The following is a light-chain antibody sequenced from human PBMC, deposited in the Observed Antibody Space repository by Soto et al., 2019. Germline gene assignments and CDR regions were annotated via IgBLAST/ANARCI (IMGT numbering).Light chain of an antibody. CDR1: SSDVGGYNY. J-gene: IGLJ2*01. CDR3: SSYTSSSHVV. CDR2: DVI. V-gene: IGLV2-14*01. Sequence: QSALTQPESVSGFPGPSITISCTGTSSDVGGYNYVSWYQQHPGKAPKLMIYDVINRPSGVSNRFSVSKSGNTASLTISGLQAEDEADYYCSSYTSSSHVVFGGGTQLTVL.